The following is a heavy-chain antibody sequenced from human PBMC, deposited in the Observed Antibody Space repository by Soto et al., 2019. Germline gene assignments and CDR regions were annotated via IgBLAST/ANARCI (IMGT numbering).Heavy chain of an antibody. Sequence: VQLVESGGGVVQPGRSLRLSCAASGFTFSSYGMHWVRQAPGKGLEWVAVISYDGSNKYYADSVKGRFTISRDNSKNTLYLQMNSLRAEDTAVYYCANLPGKYNDDAFDIWGQGTMVTVSS. CDR3: ANLPGKYNDDAFDI. J-gene: IGHJ3*02. V-gene: IGHV3-30*18. CDR1: GFTFSSYG. D-gene: IGHD1-20*01. CDR2: ISYDGSNK.